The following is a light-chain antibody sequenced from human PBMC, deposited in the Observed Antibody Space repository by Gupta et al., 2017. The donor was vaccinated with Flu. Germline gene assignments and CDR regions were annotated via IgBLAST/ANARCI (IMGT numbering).Light chain of an antibody. Sequence: QSPGTLSLSPGERATLSCRASQSVSSSYLAWYQQKPGQAPRLLIYGASSRATGIPDRFSGSGSGTDFTLTISRLEPEDFAVYYCQQYGSSFGQGTRLEIK. CDR3: QQYGSS. CDR2: GAS. CDR1: QSVSSSY. V-gene: IGKV3-20*01. J-gene: IGKJ5*01.